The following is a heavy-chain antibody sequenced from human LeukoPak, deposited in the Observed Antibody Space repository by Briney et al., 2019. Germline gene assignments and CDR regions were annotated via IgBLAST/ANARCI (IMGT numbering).Heavy chain of an antibody. D-gene: IGHD2-2*03. CDR2: IYYSGST. CDR3: ARDRVDIVVVPAVSYMDV. CDR1: GGSISSHY. Sequence: SETLSLTCTVSGGSISSHYWSWIRQPPGKGLEWIGYIYYSGSTNYNPSPKSRVTISVDTSKNQFSLKLSSVTAADTAVYYCARDRVDIVVVPAVSYMDVWGKGTTVTVSS. J-gene: IGHJ6*03. V-gene: IGHV4-59*11.